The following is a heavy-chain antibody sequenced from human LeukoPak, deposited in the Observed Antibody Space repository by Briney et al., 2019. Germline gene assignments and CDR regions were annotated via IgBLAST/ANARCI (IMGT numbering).Heavy chain of an antibody. D-gene: IGHD6-19*01. CDR1: GFTFSSYP. CDR3: TRDGTSGWHFDY. V-gene: IGHV3-64*01. Sequence: GGSLRLSCAASGFTFSSYPMHWVRQAPGKGLEYVSSILGNGGTTSYANSVKGRFTISRDNSRNTLYLQMGSLRADDMAVYYCTRDGTSGWHFDYWGQGTLVTVPS. CDR2: ILGNGGTT. J-gene: IGHJ4*02.